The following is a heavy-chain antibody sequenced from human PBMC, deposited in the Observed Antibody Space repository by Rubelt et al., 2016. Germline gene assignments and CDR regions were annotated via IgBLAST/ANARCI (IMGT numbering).Heavy chain of an antibody. J-gene: IGHJ4*02. Sequence: GSLRLSCAASGFTFSSYSMNWVRQAPGTGLEWVSSISSSSSYIYYADSVKGRFTISRDNAKNSLYLQMNSLRAEDTAVYYCARDLAYCSSTSCYGYYFDYWGQGTLVTVSS. CDR3: ARDLAYCSSTSCYGYYFDY. CDR1: GFTFSSYS. V-gene: IGHV3-21*01. D-gene: IGHD2-2*01. CDR2: ISSSSSYI.